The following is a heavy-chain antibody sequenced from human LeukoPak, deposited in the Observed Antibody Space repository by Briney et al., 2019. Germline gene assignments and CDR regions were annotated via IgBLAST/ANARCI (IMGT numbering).Heavy chain of an antibody. J-gene: IGHJ6*02. D-gene: IGHD1-26*01. V-gene: IGHV4-34*01. CDR3: ARVAGAPRYYYYYGMDV. CDR1: GGSFSGYY. Sequence: SETLSLTCAVYGGSFSGYYWSWIRQPPGKGLEWIGEINHSGSTNYNPSLKSRVTISVDTSKNQFSLKLSSVTAADTAVYYCARVAGAPRYYYYYGMDVWGQGTTVTVSS. CDR2: INHSGST.